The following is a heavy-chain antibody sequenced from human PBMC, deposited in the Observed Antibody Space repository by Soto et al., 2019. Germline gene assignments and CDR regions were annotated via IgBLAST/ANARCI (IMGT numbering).Heavy chain of an antibody. V-gene: IGHV1-18*01. CDR2: ISAYNGNT. CDR1: GYTFTSYG. CDR3: ARGGTYVTMTYYGMDV. D-gene: IGHD3-22*01. Sequence: ASVKVSCKASGYTFTSYGISWVRQAPGQGLEWMGWISAYNGNTNYTQKLQGRVTMTTDTSTSTAYMELRSLRSDDTAVYYCARGGTYVTMTYYGMDVWGQGTTVTVSS. J-gene: IGHJ6*02.